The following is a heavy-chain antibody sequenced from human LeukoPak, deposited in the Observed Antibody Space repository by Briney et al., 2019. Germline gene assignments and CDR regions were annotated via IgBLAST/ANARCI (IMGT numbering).Heavy chain of an antibody. CDR3: ARDFYDILTGYNRYYFDY. CDR1: GGTFSGYA. CDR2: IIPIFGTA. V-gene: IGHV1-69*05. D-gene: IGHD3-9*01. J-gene: IGHJ4*02. Sequence: SVKVSCKASGGTFSGYAISWVRQAPGQGLEWMGRIIPIFGTANYAQKFQGRVTITTDESTSTAYMELSSLRSEDTAVYYCARDFYDILTGYNRYYFDYWGQGTLVTVSS.